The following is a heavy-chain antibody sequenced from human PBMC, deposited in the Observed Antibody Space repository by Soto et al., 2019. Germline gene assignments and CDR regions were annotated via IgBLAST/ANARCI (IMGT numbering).Heavy chain of an antibody. J-gene: IGHJ5*02. Sequence: EVQLVESGGGLVQPGKSLKLSCVAIGFTFEDHAMHWIRQVPGKGLEWVAGIKWNSGITGYADSVKGRFTISRDNANNSPHLEMNSLKSEDTAVYYCTKGGGALTVVSNWFDPWGQGTPVTVSS. D-gene: IGHD3-22*01. CDR2: IKWNSGIT. V-gene: IGHV3-9*01. CDR1: GFTFEDHA. CDR3: TKGGGALTVVSNWFDP.